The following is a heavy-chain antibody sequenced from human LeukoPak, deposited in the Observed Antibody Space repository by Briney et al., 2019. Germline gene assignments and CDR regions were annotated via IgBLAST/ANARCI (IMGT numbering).Heavy chain of an antibody. CDR1: GYTFTSYG. V-gene: IGHV1-18*01. Sequence: ASVKVSCKASGYTFTSYGISRVRQAPGQGLEWMGWISAYNGNTNYAQKLQGRVTMTTDTSTSTAYTELRSLRSDDTAVYYCARVPGRYCSSTSCYRYFDYWGQGTLVTVSS. J-gene: IGHJ4*02. D-gene: IGHD2-2*01. CDR3: ARVPGRYCSSTSCYRYFDY. CDR2: ISAYNGNT.